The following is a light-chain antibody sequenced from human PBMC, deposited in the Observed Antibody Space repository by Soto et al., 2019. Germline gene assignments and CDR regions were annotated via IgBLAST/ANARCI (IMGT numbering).Light chain of an antibody. J-gene: IGKJ4*01. V-gene: IGKV3-15*01. CDR1: QSVSSN. Sequence: EIVMAQSPATRSGSPAERSTLSCMASQSVSSNLAWYQQKPGQAPRLLIYGASTRATGIPARFSGSGSGTEFTLTISSLQSEDFAVYYCQQYNNWPPLTFGGGTKVDI. CDR2: GAS. CDR3: QQYNNWPPLT.